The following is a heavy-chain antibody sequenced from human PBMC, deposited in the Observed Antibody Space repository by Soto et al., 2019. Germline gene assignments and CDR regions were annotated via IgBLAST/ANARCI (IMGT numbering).Heavy chain of an antibody. CDR3: ARRKYLDY. CDR2: IRSNTYGGTT. D-gene: IGHD6-6*01. CDR1: GFTFGDYA. Sequence: PGGSLRLSCTTSGFTFGDYAMSWFRQAPGKGLEWIGYIRSNTYGGTTEYAASVKGRFTISRDDSKRVAHLQMNSLETEDTAVYFCARRKYLDYWGPGTLVTVSS. J-gene: IGHJ4*02. V-gene: IGHV3-49*03.